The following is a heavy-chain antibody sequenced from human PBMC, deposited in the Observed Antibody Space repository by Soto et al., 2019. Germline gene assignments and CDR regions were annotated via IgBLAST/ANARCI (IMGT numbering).Heavy chain of an antibody. CDR2: ISSSSSST. CDR3: AKDGPAANRGGAFDI. J-gene: IGHJ3*02. CDR1: GFTFSSYS. D-gene: IGHD2-2*01. V-gene: IGHV3-48*01. Sequence: GGSLRLSCAASGFTFSSYSMNWVRQAPGKGLEWVSYISSSSSSTYYADSVKGRFTISRDNSKNTLYLQMNSLRAEDTAVYYCAKDGPAANRGGAFDIWGQGTMVTVSS.